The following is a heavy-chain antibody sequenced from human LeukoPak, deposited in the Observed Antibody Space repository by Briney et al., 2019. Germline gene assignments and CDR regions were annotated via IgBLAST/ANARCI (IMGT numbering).Heavy chain of an antibody. D-gene: IGHD3-10*01. Sequence: GGSLRLSCAASGFTFSSYWMSWVRQAPGKGLEWVANIKQDGSEKYYVDSVKGRFTISRDNAKNSLYLQMNSLRAEDTAVYYCARFGFGDVAYYYYGMDVWGQGTTVTVSS. V-gene: IGHV3-7*01. CDR1: GFTFSSYW. CDR2: IKQDGSEK. CDR3: ARFGFGDVAYYYYGMDV. J-gene: IGHJ6*02.